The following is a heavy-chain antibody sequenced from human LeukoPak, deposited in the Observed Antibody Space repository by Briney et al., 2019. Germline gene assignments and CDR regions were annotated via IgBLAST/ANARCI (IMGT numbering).Heavy chain of an antibody. CDR1: GFTFTSSA. V-gene: IGHV1-58*01. D-gene: IGHD3-22*01. CDR2: IVVSSGNT. Sequence: ASVKVSCKASGFTFTSSAVQWVRQARGQRLEWIGWIVVSSGNTNYAQKFQERVTITRDMSTSTAYMELSSLRSEDTAVYYCAAGPYDSSGYPILGGFDPWGQGTLVTVFS. J-gene: IGHJ5*02. CDR3: AAGPYDSSGYPILGGFDP.